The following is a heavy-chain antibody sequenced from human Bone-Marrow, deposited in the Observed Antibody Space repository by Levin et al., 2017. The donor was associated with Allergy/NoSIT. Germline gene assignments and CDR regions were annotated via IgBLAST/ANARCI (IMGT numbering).Heavy chain of an antibody. D-gene: IGHD6-19*01. CDR1: GFSFSHNA. Sequence: GGSLRLSCAGSGFSFSHNAIHWVRQAPGKGLEWLTVISPEGRNEDYAESVKGRFAISRDTSKNMVYLQMNSLRIEDTAMYYCASAGYVNSWYGCGLDSWGQGTLVIVSS. J-gene: IGHJ4*02. CDR2: ISPEGRNE. CDR3: ASAGYVNSWYGCGLDS. V-gene: IGHV3-30*09.